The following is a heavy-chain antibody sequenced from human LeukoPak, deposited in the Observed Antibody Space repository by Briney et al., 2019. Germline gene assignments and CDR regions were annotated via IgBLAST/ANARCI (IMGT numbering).Heavy chain of an antibody. V-gene: IGHV3-7*01. D-gene: IGHD1-26*01. J-gene: IGHJ4*02. CDR2: IKQDGSEK. CDR3: AHSGSYHDY. Sequence: GGSLRLSCAASGFTFSSYWMSWVRQAPGKGLEWVANIKQDGSEKHYVDSVKGRFTIPRDNAKNSLYLQMNSLRAEDTAVYHCAHSGSYHDYWGQGTLVTVSS. CDR1: GFTFSSYW.